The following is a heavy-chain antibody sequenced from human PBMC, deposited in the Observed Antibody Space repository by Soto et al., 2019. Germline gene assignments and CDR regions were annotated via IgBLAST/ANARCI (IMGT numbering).Heavy chain of an antibody. J-gene: IGHJ4*02. Sequence: ESGGGLVKPGGSLRLSCAASGFTFSSYSMNWVRQAPGKGLEWVSSISSSSSYIYYADSVKGRFTISRDNAKNPLYLQMNSLRAEDTAVYYCAREVSKYSGYDFDYWGQGTLVTVSS. CDR2: ISSSSSYI. V-gene: IGHV3-21*01. CDR3: AREVSKYSGYDFDY. D-gene: IGHD5-12*01. CDR1: GFTFSSYS.